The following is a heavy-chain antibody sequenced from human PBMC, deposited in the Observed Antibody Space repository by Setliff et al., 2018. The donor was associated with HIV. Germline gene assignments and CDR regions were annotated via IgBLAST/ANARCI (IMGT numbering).Heavy chain of an antibody. CDR3: ATYAGNGGGKGY. V-gene: IGHV4-38-2*01. Sequence: PSETLSLTCGVSGYSMSSGYYWGWIRQPPGKGLEWIGNVYHTGSTYYNPSLKSRVTISVDTSKNQFSLTLSSVTAADTAMYYCATYAGNGGGKGYWGQGTLVTVSS. CDR2: VYHTGST. CDR1: GYSMSSGYY. D-gene: IGHD2-21*01. J-gene: IGHJ4*02.